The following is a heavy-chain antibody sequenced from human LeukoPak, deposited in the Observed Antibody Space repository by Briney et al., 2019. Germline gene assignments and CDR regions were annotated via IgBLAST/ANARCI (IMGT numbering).Heavy chain of an antibody. CDR2: INSDGSIT. D-gene: IGHD4-23*01. CDR3: ARTVGSQEY. J-gene: IGHJ4*02. CDR1: GFTFSNCW. Sequence: PGGSLRLTCAASGFTFSNCWMHWVRQAPGKGLVWVSRINSDGSITNYADSVKGRFTISRDNAKNTLYLQMNSLRADDTAVYYCARTVGSQEYWGQGALVTVSS. V-gene: IGHV3-74*01.